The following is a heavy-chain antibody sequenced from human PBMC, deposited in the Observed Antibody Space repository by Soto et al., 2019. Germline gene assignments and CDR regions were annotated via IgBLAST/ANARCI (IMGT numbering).Heavy chain of an antibody. J-gene: IGHJ4*02. Sequence: EVQLVESGGGLVQPGGSLRLSCAASGFAFSSFWMHWVRQAPGEGLVWVSRINSDGSSATYADSVKGRFTISRDNAKNTLYLQMNSLRAEDTAVYHCARRDALDYWGQGTLVTVSS. CDR2: INSDGSSA. CDR3: ARRDALDY. V-gene: IGHV3-74*01. CDR1: GFAFSSFW.